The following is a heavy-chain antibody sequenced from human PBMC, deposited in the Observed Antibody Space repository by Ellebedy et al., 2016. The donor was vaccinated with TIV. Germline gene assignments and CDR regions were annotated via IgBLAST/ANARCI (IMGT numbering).Heavy chain of an antibody. CDR3: ARGPSHGAFDY. CDR2: INPKSGDT. CDR1: GYTFIDYY. J-gene: IGHJ4*02. D-gene: IGHD3-16*01. V-gene: IGHV1-2*02. Sequence: AASVNVSCKASGYTFIDYYLHWLRQAPGQGLDWMGWINPKSGDTSYAQKFQGRVTMTRATSINTAYMELNSLTSDDTAVYYCARGPSHGAFDYWGQGTLVTVSS.